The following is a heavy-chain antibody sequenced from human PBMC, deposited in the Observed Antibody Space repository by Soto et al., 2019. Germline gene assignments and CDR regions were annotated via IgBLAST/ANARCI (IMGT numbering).Heavy chain of an antibody. CDR1: GFTVSSKY. J-gene: IGHJ6*04. D-gene: IGHD2-15*01. CDR2: IQSGGST. V-gene: IGHV3-66*01. CDR3: TRDAVHCSGGRCYGVPMYV. Sequence: EVQLVESGGGLVQPGGSLRLSCAASGFTVSSKYISLVRQAPGKGLEWVSLIQSGGSTYYAGSVKGRFTISRDNSEKTLFLQMNSLRVDVTAVYYCTRDAVHCSGGRCYGVPMYVWGKVTTVTVSA.